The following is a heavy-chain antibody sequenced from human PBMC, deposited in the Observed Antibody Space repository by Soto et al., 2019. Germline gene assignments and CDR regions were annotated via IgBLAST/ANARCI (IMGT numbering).Heavy chain of an antibody. CDR2: ISYDGSNK. J-gene: IGHJ4*02. CDR3: SKSLGSSWYWDY. CDR1: GFTFSSYG. Sequence: QVQLVESGGGVVQPGRSLRLSCAASGFTFSSYGMHWVRQAPGKGLEWVAVISYDGSNKYYADSVKGRFTISRDNSKNTLYLQMNSLRAEDMAVYYCSKSLGSSWYWDYWGQGTLVTVSS. D-gene: IGHD6-13*01. V-gene: IGHV3-30*18.